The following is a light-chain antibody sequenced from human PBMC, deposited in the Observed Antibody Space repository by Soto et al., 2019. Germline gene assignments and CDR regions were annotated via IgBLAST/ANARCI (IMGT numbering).Light chain of an antibody. V-gene: IGLV2-14*01. CDR1: GSDVGGYNY. CDR3: SSYTSRSTRV. Sequence: QSALTQPAPVSGSPGQSITISCTGTGSDVGGYNYVSWYQQHPGKAPKLMIYDVSNRPSGVSNRFSGSKSGNTASLTISGLQAEDEADYYCSSYTSRSTRVFGTGTKVTVL. J-gene: IGLJ1*01. CDR2: DVS.